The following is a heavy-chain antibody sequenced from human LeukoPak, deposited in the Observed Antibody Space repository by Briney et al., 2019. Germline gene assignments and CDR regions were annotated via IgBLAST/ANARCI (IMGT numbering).Heavy chain of an antibody. CDR3: ARAQDFSDSSGPNYLDF. Sequence: SETLSLTCTVSGGSISSSSYYWGWIRQPPGKGLEWIGSIYYSGSTYYNPSPKSRVTISVDTSKNQFSLKLSSVTAADTAVYYCARAQDFSDSSGPNYLDFWGQGILVTVSS. V-gene: IGHV4-39*07. CDR1: GGSISSSSYY. CDR2: IYYSGST. D-gene: IGHD3-22*01. J-gene: IGHJ4*02.